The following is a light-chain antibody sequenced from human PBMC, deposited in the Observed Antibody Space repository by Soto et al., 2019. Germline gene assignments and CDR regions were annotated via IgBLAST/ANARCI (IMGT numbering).Light chain of an antibody. CDR3: QQYKSWPLT. CDR2: GAS. J-gene: IGKJ4*01. Sequence: EIVMTQSPATLSVSPGDRATLSCRASQSIGSNLAWYQQKPGLAPRLLISGASTRATGIPVRFTGGGSGTDFPLTISILQSEDFAVYFCQQYKSWPLTFGGGTKVEIK. CDR1: QSIGSN. V-gene: IGKV3-15*01.